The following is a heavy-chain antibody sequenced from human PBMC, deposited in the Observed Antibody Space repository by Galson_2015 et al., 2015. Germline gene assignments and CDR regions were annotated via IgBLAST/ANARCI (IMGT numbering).Heavy chain of an antibody. CDR2: IDCLRGST. CDR1: GYTLTTYY. Sequence: SVKVSCKASGYTLTTYYLHWVRQAPGQGLEWMGIIDCLRGSTVYAQKLQGRVTMTRDTSTSTVYVELSSLTSEDTALYYCVRGSSSWNTFGAPLDYWGQGTLVAVSS. J-gene: IGHJ4*02. V-gene: IGHV1-46*04. D-gene: IGHD3-16*01. CDR3: VRGSSSWNTFGAPLDY.